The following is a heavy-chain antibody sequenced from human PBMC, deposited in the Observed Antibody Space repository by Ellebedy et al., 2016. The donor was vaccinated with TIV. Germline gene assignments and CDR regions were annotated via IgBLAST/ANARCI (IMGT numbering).Heavy chain of an antibody. CDR1: GFTFSTYC. J-gene: IGHJ6*02. V-gene: IGHV3-7*03. CDR2: INHDGSEI. Sequence: PGGSLRLSCAASGFTFSTYCMSWARQAPGKGLEWVATINHDGSEIHYVDSVKGRFTISRDNAKNSLYLQMNGLRVEDTALYYCARDAYPYAMDVWGQGTTVTVSS. CDR3: ARDAYPYAMDV. D-gene: IGHD2-2*02.